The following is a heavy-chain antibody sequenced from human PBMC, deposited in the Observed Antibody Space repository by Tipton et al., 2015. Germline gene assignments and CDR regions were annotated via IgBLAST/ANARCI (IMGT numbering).Heavy chain of an antibody. CDR3: ARGLRGYSST. V-gene: IGHV4-31*03. D-gene: IGHD5-18*01. CDR1: GGSISSGGYY. CDR2: ITYTGSS. J-gene: IGHJ4*02. Sequence: TLSLTCTVSGGSISSGGYYWSWIRQHPGKGLEWIGYITYTGSSHYNPPLKSRLNISLDMAKSQFSLQLASVTAADTAVYYCARGLRGYSSTWGQGSLVTVSS.